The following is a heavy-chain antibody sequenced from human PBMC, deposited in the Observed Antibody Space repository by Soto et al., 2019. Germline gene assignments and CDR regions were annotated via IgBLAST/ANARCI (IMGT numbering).Heavy chain of an antibody. CDR2: INPSGGST. D-gene: IGHD2-15*01. CDR1: GYTFTSYY. V-gene: IGHV1-46*01. CDR3: ARDVVVVAPSQSHWYFDL. J-gene: IGHJ2*01. Sequence: ASVKVSCKASGYTFTSYYMHWVRQAPGQGLEWMGIINPSGGSTSYAQKFQGRVTMTRDTSTSTVYMELSSLRSEDTAVYYCARDVVVVAPSQSHWYFDLWGRGTLVTVSS.